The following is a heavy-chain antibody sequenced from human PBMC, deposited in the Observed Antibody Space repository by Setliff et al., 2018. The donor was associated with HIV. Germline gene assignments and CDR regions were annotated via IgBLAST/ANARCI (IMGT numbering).Heavy chain of an antibody. CDR3: ARVLPYNSALEY. Sequence: GGSLRLSCVASGFSVSNYYMSWVRQAPGGGLEWVSSIYSGGDTYHADSVKGRFTLSSDNSKNTLYLQMDSLRPDDTAVYYCARVLPYNSALEYWGLGALVTVSS. D-gene: IGHD3-10*01. J-gene: IGHJ4*02. CDR2: IYSGGDT. V-gene: IGHV3-66*02. CDR1: GFSVSNYY.